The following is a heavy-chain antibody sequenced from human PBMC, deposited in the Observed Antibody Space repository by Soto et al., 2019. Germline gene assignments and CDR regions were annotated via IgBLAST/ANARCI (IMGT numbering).Heavy chain of an antibody. Sequence: ASVKVSCKASGYTFTGYYMHWVRQAPGQGLEWMGWINPNSGGTNYAQKFQGWVTMTRDTSISTAYMELSRLRSDDTAVYYCARGLEKRYCSSTSYCPVDYWGQGTLVTVSS. D-gene: IGHD2-2*01. J-gene: IGHJ4*02. V-gene: IGHV1-2*04. CDR3: ARGLEKRYCSSTSYCPVDY. CDR2: INPNSGGT. CDR1: GYTFTGYY.